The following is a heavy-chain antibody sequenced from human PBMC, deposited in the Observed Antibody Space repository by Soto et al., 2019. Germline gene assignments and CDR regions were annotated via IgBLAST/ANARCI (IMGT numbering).Heavy chain of an antibody. J-gene: IGHJ5*02. Sequence: SETLSLTCTVSGGSISSSSYYWGWIRQPPGKGLEWIGSIYYSGSTYYNPSLKSRVTISVDTSKNQFSLKLSSVTAADTAVYYCARQGRGDFWSGYNWFDPWGQGTLVT. CDR3: ARQGRGDFWSGYNWFDP. D-gene: IGHD3-3*01. CDR2: IYYSGST. V-gene: IGHV4-39*01. CDR1: GGSISSSSYY.